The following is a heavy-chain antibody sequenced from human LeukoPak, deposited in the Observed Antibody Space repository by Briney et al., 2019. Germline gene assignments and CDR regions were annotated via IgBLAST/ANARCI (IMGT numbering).Heavy chain of an antibody. Sequence: GGSLRLSCAASGFPFSIFGMHWVRQAPGKGLEWVAVVWHDDNQKYYADSVKGRFTISKDNSKNTVYQQMNSLRAEDTATYYCARDGSTYTINFYQALDVWGQGTMVTVSS. J-gene: IGHJ3*01. V-gene: IGHV3-33*01. CDR2: VWHDDNQK. CDR1: GFPFSIFG. CDR3: ARDGSTYTINFYQALDV. D-gene: IGHD1-26*01.